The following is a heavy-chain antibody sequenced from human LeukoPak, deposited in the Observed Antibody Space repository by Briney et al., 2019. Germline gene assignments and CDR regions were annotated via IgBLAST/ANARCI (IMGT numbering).Heavy chain of an antibody. J-gene: IGHJ4*02. CDR3: AKDSHSGYYDSSGYYPPLGY. CDR1: GFTFSSYA. V-gene: IGHV3-23*01. CDR2: ISGSGGST. Sequence: GGSLRLSCAASGFTFSSYAMSWVRQAPGKGLEWVSAISGSGGSTYYADSVKGRFTISRDNSKNTLYLQMNSLRAEDTAVYYCAKDSHSGYYDSSGYYPPLGYWSQGTLVTVSS. D-gene: IGHD3-22*01.